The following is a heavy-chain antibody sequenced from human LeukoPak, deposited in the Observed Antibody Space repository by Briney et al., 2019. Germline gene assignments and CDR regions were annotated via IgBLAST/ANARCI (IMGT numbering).Heavy chain of an antibody. Sequence: SVKVSCKASGGTFSSYAISWVRQAPGQGLEWMGGIIPIFGTANYAQKFQGRVTITADESTSTAYMELSSLRSEDTAVYYCARDGRANLVRWEFDYWGQGTLVTVSS. D-gene: IGHD1-26*01. CDR3: ARDGRANLVRWEFDY. V-gene: IGHV1-69*13. J-gene: IGHJ4*02. CDR2: IIPIFGTA. CDR1: GGTFSSYA.